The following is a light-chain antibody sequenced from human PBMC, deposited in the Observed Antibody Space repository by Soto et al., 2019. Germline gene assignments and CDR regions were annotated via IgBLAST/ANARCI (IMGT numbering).Light chain of an antibody. CDR1: NIGTKS. Sequence: SYELTQPPSVSVAPGQTARITCGGTNIGTKSVHWYQQKPGQAPFLVVYEDSARPSGIPERFSGSNSGNTATLTISTVEAGDEADFFCQVWDSMSDHVIFGGGTKLTVL. CDR3: QVWDSMSDHVI. V-gene: IGLV3-21*02. J-gene: IGLJ2*01. CDR2: EDS.